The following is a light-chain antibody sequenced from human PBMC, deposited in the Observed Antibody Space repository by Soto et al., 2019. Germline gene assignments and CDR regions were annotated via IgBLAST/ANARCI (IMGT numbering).Light chain of an antibody. CDR3: AADEGVNTLL. V-gene: IGLV2-8*01. J-gene: IGLJ3*02. CDR1: NTDVGAYIY. Sequence: QSVLTQPPSASGSPGQSLTISCKGSNTDVGAYIYVSWYQQRPGAAHKLIIFEVDKLPSGVPNLFSGSRSGDKAFLTVAGRQTDEDGLYCCAADEGVNTLLFGGGTKLTVL. CDR2: EVD.